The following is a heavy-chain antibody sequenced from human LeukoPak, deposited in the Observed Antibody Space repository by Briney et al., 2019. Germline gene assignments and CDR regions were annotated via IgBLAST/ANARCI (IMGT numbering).Heavy chain of an antibody. CDR1: GGSISSTGYY. Sequence: SQTLSLTCTVSGGSISSTGYYWGWIRQPPGKGLEWFGTICSGGSTYYNPSLKSRVTISVDTSKNQFSLKLSSLTAADTAVYYCVKDRGNHVTDYWGQGTLVTVSS. J-gene: IGHJ4*02. CDR2: ICSGGST. CDR3: VKDRGNHVTDY. D-gene: IGHD1-14*01. V-gene: IGHV4-39*07.